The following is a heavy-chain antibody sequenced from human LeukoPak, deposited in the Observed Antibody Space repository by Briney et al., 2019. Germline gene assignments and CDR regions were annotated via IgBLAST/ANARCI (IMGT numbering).Heavy chain of an antibody. CDR2: INPNSGGT. Sequence: ASVKVSCKASGYTFTSYYMHWVRQAPGQGLEWMGRINPNSGGTNYAQKFQGRVTMTRDTSISTAYMELSRLRSDDTAVYYCFFGSGYYYYYYGMDVWGQGTTVTVSS. CDR1: GYTFTSYY. D-gene: IGHD3-3*01. V-gene: IGHV1-2*06. J-gene: IGHJ6*02. CDR3: FFGSGYYYYYYGMDV.